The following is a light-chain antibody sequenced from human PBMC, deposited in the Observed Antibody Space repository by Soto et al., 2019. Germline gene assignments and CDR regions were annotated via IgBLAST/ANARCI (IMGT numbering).Light chain of an antibody. J-gene: IGKJ1*01. CDR1: QSVSSN. V-gene: IGKV3-15*01. CDR2: GAS. Sequence: EIVMTQSPATLSVSPGERATLSCRASQSVSSNLAWYQQKPGQAPRLLIYGASTRATGIPARFSGSGSGTEFTLTISSLQSEDFAVYYCQQCNNWPTFGQGTKV. CDR3: QQCNNWPT.